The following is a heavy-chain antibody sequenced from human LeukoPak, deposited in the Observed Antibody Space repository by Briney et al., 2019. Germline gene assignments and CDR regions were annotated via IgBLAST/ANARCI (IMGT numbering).Heavy chain of an antibody. J-gene: IGHJ4*02. D-gene: IGHD6-19*01. V-gene: IGHV3-30*18. Sequence: GGSLRLSCAASGFTFSSYGMHWVRQAPGKGLEWVAVISYDGSNKYYADSVKGRFTISRDNSKNTLYLQVNSLRAEDTAVYYCAKDLVAVAFDYWGQGTLVTVSS. CDR3: AKDLVAVAFDY. CDR2: ISYDGSNK. CDR1: GFTFSSYG.